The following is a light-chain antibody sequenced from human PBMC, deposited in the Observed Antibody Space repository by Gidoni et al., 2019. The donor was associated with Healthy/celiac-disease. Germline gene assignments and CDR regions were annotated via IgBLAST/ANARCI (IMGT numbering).Light chain of an antibody. CDR1: QSISSY. Sequence: DIQMTQSPSSLSASVGDRVTITCRASQSISSYLNWYQQKPGKAPKLLIYAASSLQSGVPSRFSGRGSGTDFTLTISSLQAEDFATYYWQQSYSTPWTFGQGTKVEIK. CDR3: QQSYSTPWT. V-gene: IGKV1-39*01. J-gene: IGKJ1*01. CDR2: AAS.